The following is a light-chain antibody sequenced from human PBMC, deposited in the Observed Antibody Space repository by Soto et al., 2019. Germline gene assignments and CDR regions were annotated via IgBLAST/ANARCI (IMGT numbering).Light chain of an antibody. Sequence: EIVLTQSPGTLSLSPGERATHSCRASQSVSSSYLAWYQQKPGQAPRLLIYGASSRATGIPDRFSGSGSGTDFTLTISRLDPEDFAVYYCHQHAISPPTFGPGTKVDIK. CDR2: GAS. CDR1: QSVSSSY. J-gene: IGKJ1*01. V-gene: IGKV3-20*01. CDR3: HQHAISPPT.